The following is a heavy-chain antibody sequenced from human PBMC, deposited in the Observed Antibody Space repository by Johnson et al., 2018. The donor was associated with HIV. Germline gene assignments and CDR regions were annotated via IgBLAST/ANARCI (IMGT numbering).Heavy chain of an antibody. CDR3: ARSGHYELNAFDI. CDR1: GFTFSSYW. D-gene: IGHD4-17*01. Sequence: EVQVVESGGGLVQPGGSLRLSCAASGFTFSSYWMSWVRQAPGKGLEWVANIKQDGSEKYYVDSVKGRLTISRDNAKNSLYLQMNSLRAEDTAVYYCARSGHYELNAFDIWGQGTMVTVSS. V-gene: IGHV3-7*05. J-gene: IGHJ3*02. CDR2: IKQDGSEK.